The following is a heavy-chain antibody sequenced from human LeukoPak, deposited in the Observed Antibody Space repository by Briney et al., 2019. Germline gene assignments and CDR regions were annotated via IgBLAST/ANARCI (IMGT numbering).Heavy chain of an antibody. CDR2: ISSSSSYI. Sequence: GGSLRLSCAASGFTFSSYTMNWVRQAPGKGLEWVSSISSSSSYIYYADSVKDRFTISRDNAKNSLYLQMNSLRAEDTAVYYCERDGKADYYGPGNPPRYWYFDLWGRGTLVTVSS. V-gene: IGHV3-21*01. CDR3: ERDGKADYYGPGNPPRYWYFDL. CDR1: GFTFSSYT. D-gene: IGHD3-10*01. J-gene: IGHJ2*01.